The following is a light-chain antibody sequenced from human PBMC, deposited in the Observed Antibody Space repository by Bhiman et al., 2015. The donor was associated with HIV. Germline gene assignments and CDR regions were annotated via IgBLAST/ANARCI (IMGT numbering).Light chain of an antibody. CDR1: SSNIGAGYD. J-gene: IGLJ1*01. V-gene: IGLV1-50*01. Sequence: QSVLTQPPSVSGAPGQRVTISCTGSSSNIGAGYDVHWYQQLPGTAPKLLIYGNNNRPSGVPDRFSGSKSGTSATLDITGLQTGDEAEYYCGTWDNSLSAFYVFGTGTKVTVL. CDR2: GNN. CDR3: GTWDNSLSAFYV.